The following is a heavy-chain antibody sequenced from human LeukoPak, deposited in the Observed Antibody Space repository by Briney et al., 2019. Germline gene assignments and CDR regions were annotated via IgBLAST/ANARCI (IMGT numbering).Heavy chain of an antibody. CDR1: GYTFTSYG. CDR2: ISAYNGNT. J-gene: IGHJ4*02. V-gene: IGHV1-18*01. CDR3: ARVWFGSGDYNPLDY. D-gene: IGHD4-17*01. Sequence: ASVKVSCKASGYTFTSYGNSWVRQAPGQGLEWMGWISAYNGNTNYAQKLQGRVTVTTDTSTSTAYMELRSLRSDDTAVYYCARVWFGSGDYNPLDYWGQGTLVTVSS.